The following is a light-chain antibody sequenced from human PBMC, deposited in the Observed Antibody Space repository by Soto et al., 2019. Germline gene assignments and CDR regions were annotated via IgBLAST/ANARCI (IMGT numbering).Light chain of an antibody. J-gene: IGLJ2*01. V-gene: IGLV1-44*01. CDR1: SANIGSNT. CDR2: SNN. CDR3: AAWDDSLYVV. Sequence: QSVLTQPPSASGTPGQRVTISCSGSSANIGSNTVNWYQQLPGTAPKLLIYSNNQRPSGVPDRFSGSKSGTSASLAISGLQSEDEADYYCAAWDDSLYVVFCGGTKLTVL.